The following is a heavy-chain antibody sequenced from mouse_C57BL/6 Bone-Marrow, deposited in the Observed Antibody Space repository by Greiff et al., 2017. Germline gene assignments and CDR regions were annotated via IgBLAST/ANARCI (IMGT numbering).Heavy chain of an antibody. CDR1: GFSLTSYA. J-gene: IGHJ3*01. V-gene: IGHV2-9-1*01. CDR3: ASYGNSFAY. CDR2: IWTGGGT. Sequence: VKLVESGPGLVAPSQSLSITCTVSGFSLTSYAISWVRPPPGKGMAWLGVIWTGGGTNYNSALKSRLSISKDNSKSQVFLKMNSLQTDDTARYYCASYGNSFAYWGQGTLVTVSA. D-gene: IGHD2-1*01.